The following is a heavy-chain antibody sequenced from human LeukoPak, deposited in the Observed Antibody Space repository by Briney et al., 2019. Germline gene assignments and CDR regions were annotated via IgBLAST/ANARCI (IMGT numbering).Heavy chain of an antibody. Sequence: SETLSLTCTVSGGSISSTSSYWGWIRQPPGKGLEWIGSFYYTGDTYYNPSLKSRVTISVDTSKNQFSVKLNYVTAADTAVYYCARAAPTFGAVPDAFDFWGQGTMVAVSS. CDR1: GGSISSTSSY. CDR3: ARAAPTFGAVPDAFDF. J-gene: IGHJ3*01. V-gene: IGHV4-39*01. D-gene: IGHD3-16*01. CDR2: FYYTGDT.